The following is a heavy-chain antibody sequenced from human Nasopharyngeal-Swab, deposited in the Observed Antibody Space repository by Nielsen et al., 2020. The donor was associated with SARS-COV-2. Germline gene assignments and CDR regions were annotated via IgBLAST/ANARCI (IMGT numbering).Heavy chain of an antibody. J-gene: IGHJ4*02. V-gene: IGHV2-70*17. CDR1: WFSITTREMC. CDR3: ARVRIYGDYRFDY. D-gene: IGHD4-17*01. CDR2: IDLDDDK. Sequence: SGPTLVQPTQTLTFTCTFSWFSITTREMCVIWVRQLPGKALEWLSRIDLDDDKFYSTSLKTRLTISKDTSKNQVVLTMTNMDPVDTATYYCARVRIYGDYRFDYWGQGTLVTVSS.